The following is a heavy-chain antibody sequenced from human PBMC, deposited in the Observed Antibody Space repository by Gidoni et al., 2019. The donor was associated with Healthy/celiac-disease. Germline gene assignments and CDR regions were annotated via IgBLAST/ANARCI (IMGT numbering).Heavy chain of an antibody. CDR2: IYHSGST. J-gene: IGHJ3*02. Sequence: QVQLPESGPGLVKPSGTLSLTCAVSGGSISSSNWWSWVRQPPGKGLEWIGEIYHSGSTNYNPSLKSRVTISVDKSKNQFSLKLSSVTAADTAVYYCARFGGPDYARDLNAFDIWGQGTMVTVSS. D-gene: IGHD4-17*01. CDR3: ARFGGPDYARDLNAFDI. V-gene: IGHV4-4*02. CDR1: GGSISSSNW.